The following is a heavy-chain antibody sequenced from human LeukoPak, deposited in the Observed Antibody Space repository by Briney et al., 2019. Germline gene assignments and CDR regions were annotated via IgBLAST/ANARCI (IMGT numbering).Heavy chain of an antibody. V-gene: IGHV3-7*05. CDR2: INLDGSEK. Sequence: GALRLSCVVSGFTFSKYWMTWAHQAPGKGLEWVANINLDGSEKYYVDSVKDRFTISRDNAKNSLYLQMNSLRAEDTAVYYCAAYGIAVSALDYWGQGTLVTVSS. D-gene: IGHD6-19*01. CDR3: AAYGIAVSALDY. J-gene: IGHJ4*02. CDR1: GFTFSKYW.